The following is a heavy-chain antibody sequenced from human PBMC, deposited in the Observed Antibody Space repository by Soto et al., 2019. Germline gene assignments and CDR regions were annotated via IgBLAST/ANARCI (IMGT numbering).Heavy chain of an antibody. J-gene: IGHJ4*02. Sequence: GGSLRLSCAASGFTFRSYAMHWVRQAPGKGLEWVAVISYDGSNKYYADSVKGRFTISRDNSKDTLYLQMNSLRAEDTAVYYCARDPAYDYPSYWGQGTLVTVSS. V-gene: IGHV3-30-3*01. CDR3: ARDPAYDYPSY. D-gene: IGHD5-12*01. CDR1: GFTFRSYA. CDR2: ISYDGSNK.